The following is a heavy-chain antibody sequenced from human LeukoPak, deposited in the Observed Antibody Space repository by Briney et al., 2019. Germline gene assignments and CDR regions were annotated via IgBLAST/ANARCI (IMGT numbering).Heavy chain of an antibody. V-gene: IGHV3-23*01. J-gene: IGHJ4*02. CDR2: ISGSGGST. CDR3: AKDLPRTYYDSSGYSFDH. CDR1: GFTFSTYA. D-gene: IGHD3-22*01. Sequence: GGSLRLSCAASGFTFSTYAMSWVRQAPGKGLEWVPAISGSGGSTYYADSVKGRFTISRDNSKNTLYLQMNSLRAEDTALYYCAKDLPRTYYDSSGYSFDHWGQGTLVTVSS.